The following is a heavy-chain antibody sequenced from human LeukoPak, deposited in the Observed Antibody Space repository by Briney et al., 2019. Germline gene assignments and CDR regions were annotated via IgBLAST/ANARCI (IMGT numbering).Heavy chain of an antibody. Sequence: GGSLRLSCAASGFTLSISYMSWVGQAPGKGLEWVSVIYSGGSTNYADSVRGRFTISRDNSKDTLYLQMNSLRAEDTAVYYCAKDLAVPEDLWGQGTLVTVSS. V-gene: IGHV3-66*01. CDR3: AKDLAVPEDL. J-gene: IGHJ5*02. D-gene: IGHD6-19*01. CDR1: GFTLSISY. CDR2: IYSGGST.